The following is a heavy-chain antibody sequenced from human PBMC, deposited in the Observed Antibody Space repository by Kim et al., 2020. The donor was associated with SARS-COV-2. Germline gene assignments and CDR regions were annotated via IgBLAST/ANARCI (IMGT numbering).Heavy chain of an antibody. D-gene: IGHD3-16*01. CDR2: MNPNSGNT. CDR3: AVWMETNYYYYGMEV. CDR1: GYTFTSYD. Sequence: ASVKVSCKASGYTFTSYDINWVRQATGQGLEWMGWMNPNSGNTGYAQKFQGRVTMTSNTSISTAYMELSSLRSENTAVYYCAVWMETNYYYYGMEVWGQGTTVTVSS. V-gene: IGHV1-8*01. J-gene: IGHJ6*02.